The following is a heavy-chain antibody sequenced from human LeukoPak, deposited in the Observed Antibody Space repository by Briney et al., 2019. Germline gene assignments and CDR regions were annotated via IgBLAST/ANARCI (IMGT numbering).Heavy chain of an antibody. CDR1: GYIFSNYA. CDR2: INNDKGNT. Sequence: GAPVKISCKASGYIFSNYAMHWVRLAPGQRLEWMGWINNDKGNTESSQKFQGRVTITWDTSATTAYMELSNLRSEDTAVYYCARGGPNRSGWTLDHWGQGTLVTVSS. J-gene: IGHJ4*02. CDR3: ARGGPNRSGWTLDH. V-gene: IGHV1-3*04. D-gene: IGHD6-19*01.